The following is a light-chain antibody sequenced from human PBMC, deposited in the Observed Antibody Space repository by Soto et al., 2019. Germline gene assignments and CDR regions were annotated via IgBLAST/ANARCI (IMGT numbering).Light chain of an antibody. J-gene: IGLJ1*01. CDR1: TSDVLAYNY. Sequence: QSVLAEPACVSLRPEQSITISCTGTTSDVLAYNYVSLYQQHPGKAPTLMIYDVSNRPSGVSNLFSGSKSGNTASPTISGLQAEDEDDYYCSSYISSSTLVFGTGTKVTVL. V-gene: IGLV2-14*03. CDR3: SSYISSSTLV. CDR2: DVS.